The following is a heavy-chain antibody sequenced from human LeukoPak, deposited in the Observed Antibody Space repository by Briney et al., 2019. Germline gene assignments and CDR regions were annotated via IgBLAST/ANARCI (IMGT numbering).Heavy chain of an antibody. D-gene: IGHD3-16*01. J-gene: IGHJ4*02. CDR2: INHSGGT. CDR1: GGSFSGYY. Sequence: SETLSLTCAVYGGSFSGYYWSWIRQPPGKGLEWIGEINHSGGTNYNPSLKSRVTISVDTSKNQFSLKLSSVTAADTAVYYCGGGFGGGDYWGQGTLVTVSS. V-gene: IGHV4-34*01. CDR3: GGGFGGGDY.